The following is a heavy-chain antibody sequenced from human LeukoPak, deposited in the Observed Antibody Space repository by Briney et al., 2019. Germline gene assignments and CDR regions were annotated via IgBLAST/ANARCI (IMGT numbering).Heavy chain of an antibody. CDR2: IIPIFGTA. Sequence: ASVKVSCKVSGYTLTELSMHWVRQAPGQGLEWMGGIIPIFGTANYAQKFQGRVTITADESTSTAYMELSSLRSEDTAVYYCARDYSSGYYLADAFDIWGQGTMVTVSS. V-gene: IGHV1-69*13. CDR1: GYTLTELS. D-gene: IGHD3-22*01. J-gene: IGHJ3*02. CDR3: ARDYSSGYYLADAFDI.